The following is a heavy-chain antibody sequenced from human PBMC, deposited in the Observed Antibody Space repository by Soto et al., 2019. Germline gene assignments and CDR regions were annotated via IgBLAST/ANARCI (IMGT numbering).Heavy chain of an antibody. CDR3: ARDRIAGSKYYYGMDV. D-gene: IGHD6-13*01. CDR2: IIPIFGTE. CDR1: GGTFSSYA. J-gene: IGHJ6*02. Sequence: QVQLVQSGAEVKKPGSSVRVSCKASGGTFSSYAISWVRQAPGQGLEWMGGIIPIFGTENYAQKFQGRVTITADESTSTAYMELSSLRSEDTPVYYCARDRIAGSKYYYGMDVWGQGTTVTVSS. V-gene: IGHV1-69*01.